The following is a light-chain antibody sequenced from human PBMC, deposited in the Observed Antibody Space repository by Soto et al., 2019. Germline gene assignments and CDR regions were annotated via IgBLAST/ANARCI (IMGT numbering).Light chain of an antibody. Sequence: QAVVTQEPSLTVSPGGTVTLTCDSSSGAVTSGHYPYWFQQKPGQAPRTLIYDTSKKHSWTPARFSGSLLGGKAALTLSGAQPEDEAEYYCLLSYNGPFVFGPGTQLTVL. V-gene: IGLV7-46*01. CDR2: DTS. CDR3: LLSYNGPFV. J-gene: IGLJ7*01. CDR1: SGAVTSGHY.